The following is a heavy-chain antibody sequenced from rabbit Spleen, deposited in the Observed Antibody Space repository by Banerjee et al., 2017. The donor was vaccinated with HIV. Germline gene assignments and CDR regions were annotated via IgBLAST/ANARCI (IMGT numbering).Heavy chain of an antibody. CDR1: GFSFSSGYD. D-gene: IGHD1-1*01. CDR3: ARDLVAVIGWNFNL. J-gene: IGHJ4*01. Sequence: QSLEESGGGLVKPGASLTLTCGASGFSFSSGYDMCWVRQAPGKGLEWIACIYTGGAKTYYAGWAKGRFTISKTSSTTVTLQMTSLTAADTATYFCARDLVAVIGWNFNLWGPGTLVTVS. V-gene: IGHV1S40*01. CDR2: IYTGGAKT.